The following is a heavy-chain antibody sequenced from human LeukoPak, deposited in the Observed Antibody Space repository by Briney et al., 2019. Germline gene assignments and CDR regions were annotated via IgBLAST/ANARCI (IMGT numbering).Heavy chain of an antibody. J-gene: IGHJ4*02. CDR1: GFTFSSYG. D-gene: IGHD6-13*01. Sequence: GGSLRLSCAASGFTFSSYGMHWVRQAPGKGLEWVSSISSSSSYIYYADSVKGRFTISRDNAKNSLYLQMNSLRAEDTAVYYCARDLDSIAAAGTEGVFDYWGQGTLVTVSS. V-gene: IGHV3-21*01. CDR3: ARDLDSIAAAGTEGVFDY. CDR2: ISSSSSYI.